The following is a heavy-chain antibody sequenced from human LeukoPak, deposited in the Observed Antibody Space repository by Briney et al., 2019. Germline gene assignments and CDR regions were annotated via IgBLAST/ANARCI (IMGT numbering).Heavy chain of an antibody. J-gene: IGHJ4*02. D-gene: IGHD3-10*01. Sequence: SDTLSLTCAVYGYSITSSNWWGWIRQPPGKGLEWIGYIYHSGTTYYNPSLQSRVTMSVDTSKNQFSLKLSSVTAVDTAVYYCARKENVYYYFDYWGQGTLVTVSS. V-gene: IGHV4-28*01. CDR1: GYSITSSNW. CDR3: ARKENVYYYFDY. CDR2: IYHSGTT.